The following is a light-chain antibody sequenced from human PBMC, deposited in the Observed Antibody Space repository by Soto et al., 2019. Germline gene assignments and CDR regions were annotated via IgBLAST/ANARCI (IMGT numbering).Light chain of an antibody. J-gene: IGLJ1*01. CDR2: DNV. CDR1: GSNLGRNY. Sequence: QSVLTQPPSVSATPGQKVTISCSGSGSNLGRNYVSWYQQLPGTAPKLLIYDNVYRFSGIPDRFSGSKSGTSATLGITGLQTGDEGDYYCGSWDNSLSSYVFGTGTK. V-gene: IGLV1-51*01. CDR3: GSWDNSLSSYV.